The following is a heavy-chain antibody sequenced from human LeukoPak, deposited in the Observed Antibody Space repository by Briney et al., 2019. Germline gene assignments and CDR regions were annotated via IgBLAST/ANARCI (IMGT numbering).Heavy chain of an antibody. CDR2: ISGSGGST. V-gene: IGHV3-23*01. Sequence: GGSLRLSCAASAFTFSSYAMSWVRQAPGKGLEWVSAISGSGGSTYYADSVKGRFTISRDNSENTLYLQMNSLRAEDTAVYYCATSRGQYYYGSVYWGQGTLVTVSS. J-gene: IGHJ4*02. CDR1: AFTFSSYA. D-gene: IGHD3-10*01. CDR3: ATSRGQYYYGSVY.